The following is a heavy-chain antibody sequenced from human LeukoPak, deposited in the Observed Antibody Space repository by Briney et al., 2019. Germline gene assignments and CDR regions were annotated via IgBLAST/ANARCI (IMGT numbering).Heavy chain of an antibody. CDR1: GFTFSSYS. D-gene: IGHD6-19*01. V-gene: IGHV3-48*04. CDR2: ISSSSSTI. Sequence: PGGSLRLSCAASGFTFSSYSMNWVRQAPGKGLEWVSYISSSSSTIYYADSVKGRFTISRDNAKNSLYLHMNSLRAEDTAVYYCARDLEQWLVSWDSWGQGTLVTVSS. CDR3: ARDLEQWLVSWDS. J-gene: IGHJ4*02.